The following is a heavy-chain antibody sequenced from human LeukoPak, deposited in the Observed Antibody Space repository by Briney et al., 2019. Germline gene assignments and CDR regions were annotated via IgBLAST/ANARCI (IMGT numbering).Heavy chain of an antibody. CDR2: ISYDGSNK. V-gene: IGHV3-30*03. D-gene: IGHD3-22*01. CDR1: GFTFSSYG. J-gene: IGHJ4*02. Sequence: GGSLRLSCAASGFTFSSYGMHWFRQAPGKGLEWVAVISYDGSNKYYADSVKGRFTISRDNVKNSLYLEMNSLRVEDSAVYYCARDHYFDISGYLDYWGQGTPVTVSS. CDR3: ARDHYFDISGYLDY.